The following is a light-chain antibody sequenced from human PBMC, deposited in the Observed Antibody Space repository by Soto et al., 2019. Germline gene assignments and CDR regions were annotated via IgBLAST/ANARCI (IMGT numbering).Light chain of an antibody. CDR3: QKFNTAPLT. V-gene: IGKV1-27*01. J-gene: IGKJ5*01. Sequence: DIQMTQSPSSLSASVGDRVTITCRASQDISVYLAWYQQKQGKVPKLLIYSASTFQSGVPSRFSGSGSGTDFTLTISSLQPEDVATYYCQKFNTAPLTFGQGTRLEIK. CDR1: QDISVY. CDR2: SAS.